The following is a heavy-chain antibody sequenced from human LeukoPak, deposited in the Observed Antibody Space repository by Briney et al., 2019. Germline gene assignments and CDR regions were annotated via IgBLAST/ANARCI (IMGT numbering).Heavy chain of an antibody. CDR2: ISSSSSYI. CDR3: AVHDSSGSPFDY. Sequence: GALRLSCAASGFTFSSYSMNWVRQAPGKGLEWVSSISSSSSYIYYADSVKGRFTISRDNAKNSLYLQMNSLRAEDTAVYYCAVHDSSGSPFDYWGQGTLVTVSS. V-gene: IGHV3-21*01. CDR1: GFTFSSYS. D-gene: IGHD3-22*01. J-gene: IGHJ4*02.